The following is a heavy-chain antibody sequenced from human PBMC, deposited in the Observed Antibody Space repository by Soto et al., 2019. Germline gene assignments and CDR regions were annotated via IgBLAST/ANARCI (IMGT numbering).Heavy chain of an antibody. J-gene: IGHJ6*02. Sequence: GSLGLSFAASGFTFISYAMSWVRQAPGKGLEWVSAISGSGGSTYYADSVKGRFTISRDNSKNTLYLQMNSLRAEDTAVYYCAKGIVVVPAAIEKGIYYYYGMDVWGQGTTVTVSS. V-gene: IGHV3-23*01. CDR1: GFTFISYA. CDR2: ISGSGGST. D-gene: IGHD2-2*01. CDR3: AKGIVVVPAAIEKGIYYYYGMDV.